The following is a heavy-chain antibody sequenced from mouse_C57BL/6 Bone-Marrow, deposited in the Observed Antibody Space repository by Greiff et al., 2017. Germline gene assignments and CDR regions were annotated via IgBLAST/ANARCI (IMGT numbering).Heavy chain of an antibody. V-gene: IGHV5-4*03. Sequence: DVMLVESGGGLVKPGGSLKLSCAASGFTFSSYAMSWVRQTPEKRLEWVATISDGGSYTYYPDNVKGRFTISRNNNKNNLCLQISHLKSEEAAKYDCARCLSTMISSYWYFDVGGTGTTVTVSS. J-gene: IGHJ1*03. CDR3: ARCLSTMISSYWYFDV. CDR1: GFTFSSYA. CDR2: ISDGGSYT. D-gene: IGHD2-4*01.